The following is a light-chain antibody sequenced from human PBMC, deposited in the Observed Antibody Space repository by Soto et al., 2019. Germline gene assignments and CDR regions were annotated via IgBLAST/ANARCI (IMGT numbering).Light chain of an antibody. V-gene: IGKV3-15*01. Sequence: EIVMTQSPDTVYVSPGERATLSCRASQSVRSNLAWYQHKPGQAPRLLIYDGSTRALGIPARFSGSESGTELIITISSLQSEDFAVYFCQQYDDWPITFGQGTRLEIK. CDR1: QSVRSN. CDR2: DGS. J-gene: IGKJ5*01. CDR3: QQYDDWPIT.